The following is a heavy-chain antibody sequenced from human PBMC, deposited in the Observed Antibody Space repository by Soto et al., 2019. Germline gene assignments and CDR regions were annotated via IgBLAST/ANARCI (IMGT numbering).Heavy chain of an antibody. J-gene: IGHJ5*02. V-gene: IGHV4-34*01. Sequence: PSATPSLPCAVYGGSFSGYYWRWLRQPPGKGLAWIGEINHSGSTNYNPTPQSRVTISVDTSKNQFSLKLSSVTAADTAVYYCARGELGVVIWFDPWGHGTLVTVSS. CDR1: GGSFSGYY. D-gene: IGHD3-3*01. CDR3: ARGELGVVIWFDP. CDR2: INHSGST.